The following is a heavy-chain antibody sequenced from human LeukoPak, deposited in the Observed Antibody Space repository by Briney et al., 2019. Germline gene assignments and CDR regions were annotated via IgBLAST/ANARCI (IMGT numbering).Heavy chain of an antibody. CDR1: GGSFSGYY. CDR3: ARGDSSSSMRRYFDY. D-gene: IGHD6-6*01. CDR2: INHSGST. J-gene: IGHJ4*02. V-gene: IGHV4-34*01. Sequence: SETLSLTCAVYGGSFSGYYWSWIRQPPGKGLEWIGEINHSGSTNYNPSLKSRVTISVDTSTNQFSMKLSSVTAADTAVYYCARGDSSSSMRRYFDYWGQGTLVTVPS.